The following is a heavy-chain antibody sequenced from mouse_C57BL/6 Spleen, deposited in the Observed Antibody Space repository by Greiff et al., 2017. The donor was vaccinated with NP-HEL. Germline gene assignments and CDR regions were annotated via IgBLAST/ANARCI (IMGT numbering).Heavy chain of an antibody. CDR1: GYTFTSYW. V-gene: IGHV1-55*01. CDR2: IYPGSGST. J-gene: IGHJ4*01. D-gene: IGHD1-1*01. Sequence: QVQLQQPGAELVKPGASVKMSCKASGYTFTSYWLTWVKQRPGQGLEWIGEIYPGSGSTNYNEKFKSKATLTVDTSSSTAYMQLSSLTSEDSAVYYCARITTVVPPFYAMDYWGQGTSVTVSS. CDR3: ARITTVVPPFYAMDY.